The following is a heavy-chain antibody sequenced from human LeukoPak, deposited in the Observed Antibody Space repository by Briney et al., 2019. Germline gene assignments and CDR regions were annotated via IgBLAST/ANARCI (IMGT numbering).Heavy chain of an antibody. V-gene: IGHV3-7*03. CDR3: AKEGRSLQTY. CDR2: IKEDGTET. Sequence: GGSLRLSCAASGFMFSRNWMSWVRLAPGKGLEWVANIKEDGTETYYVDSVKGRFTISRDNAKNSLYLQMNSLRVEDTAVYYCAKEGRSLQTYWGQGTLVTVSS. D-gene: IGHD5-24*01. CDR1: GFMFSRNW. J-gene: IGHJ4*02.